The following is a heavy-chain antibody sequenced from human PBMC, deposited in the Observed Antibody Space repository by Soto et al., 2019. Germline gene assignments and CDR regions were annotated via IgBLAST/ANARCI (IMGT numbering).Heavy chain of an antibody. CDR1: GGTFSSYT. CDR3: ASLGYCSGGSCLLDYYYYYGMDV. Sequence: ASVKVSCKASGGTFSSYTISWVRQAPGQGLEWMGGIIPIFGTANYAQKFQGRVTITADESTSTAYMELSSLRSEDTAVYYCASLGYCSGGSCLLDYYYYYGMDVWGQGTTVTVSS. V-gene: IGHV1-69*13. CDR2: IIPIFGTA. J-gene: IGHJ6*02. D-gene: IGHD2-15*01.